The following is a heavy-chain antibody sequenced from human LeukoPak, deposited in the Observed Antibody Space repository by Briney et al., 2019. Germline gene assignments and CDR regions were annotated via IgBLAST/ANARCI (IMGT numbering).Heavy chain of an antibody. J-gene: IGHJ4*02. CDR1: GGSISSSNYY. CDR2: GYYSGSR. V-gene: IGHV4-39*01. CDR3: ARHLAYSSSSYFDY. Sequence: SETLSLTCTVSGGSISSSNYYWVWIRQPPGKGLEWIGSGYYSGSRYYNASLKSRVTISVDTSKNQFSLRLSSVTATDTAVYYCARHLAYSSSSYFDYWGQGSLVTVSS. D-gene: IGHD6-6*01.